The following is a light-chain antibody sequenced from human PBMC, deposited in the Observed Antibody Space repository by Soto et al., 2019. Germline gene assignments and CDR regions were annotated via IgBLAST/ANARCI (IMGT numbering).Light chain of an antibody. CDR1: QGISSA. Sequence: AIQLTQSPSSLSASVGDRVTNTCRASQGISSALAWYQQKPGKAPKLLIYDASSLESGVPSRFSGSGSGTDFTLTISSLQPDDFAPYYCQQFNSYPQTFGQGTKVEIK. J-gene: IGKJ1*01. V-gene: IGKV1-13*02. CDR2: DAS. CDR3: QQFNSYPQT.